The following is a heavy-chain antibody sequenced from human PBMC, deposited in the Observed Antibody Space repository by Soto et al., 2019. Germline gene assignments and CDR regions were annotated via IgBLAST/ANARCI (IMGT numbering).Heavy chain of an antibody. D-gene: IGHD2-15*01. CDR3: ARARINAFDI. J-gene: IGHJ3*02. CDR1: GFTFSSYW. V-gene: IGHV3-7*01. CDR2: IKEDGSEK. Sequence: GGSLRLSCGASGFTFSSYWMSWVRQAPGKGLEWVANIKEDGSEKYYVDSVKGRCTISRDNAKNSLYLQINSLRAEDTAVYYCARARINAFDIWGQGTMVTVSS.